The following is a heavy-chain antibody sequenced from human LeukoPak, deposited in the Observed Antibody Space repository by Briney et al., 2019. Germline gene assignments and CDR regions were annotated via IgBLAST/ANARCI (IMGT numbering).Heavy chain of an antibody. D-gene: IGHD6-6*01. J-gene: IGHJ4*02. V-gene: IGHV4-39*07. CDR2: IYYSGST. Sequence: SETLSLTCTVSGDSIDRSNYYWAWIRQPPEKGLEWIGSIYYSGSTYYNPSLKSRVTISVDTSKNQFSLNLTSVTAADTAVYYCAHSSSSLPTDSWGQGNLVIVSS. CDR3: AHSSSSLPTDS. CDR1: GDSIDRSNYY.